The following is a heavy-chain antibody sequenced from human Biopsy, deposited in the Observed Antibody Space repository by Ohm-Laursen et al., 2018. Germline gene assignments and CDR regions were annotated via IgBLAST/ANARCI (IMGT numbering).Heavy chain of an antibody. J-gene: IGHJ6*02. V-gene: IGHV4-59*07. CDR3: ARATNSTGWPYYYFYGMDV. CDR2: IWSSGTT. Sequence: SDTLSLTCSISGGSISGYYWNWIRQSPGKGLEWIGYIWSSGTTDYNPSLQSRVSMSLELSTDQFSLKVDSVTAADMAVYYCARATNSTGWPYYYFYGMDVWGQGTTVTVSS. D-gene: IGHD2/OR15-2a*01. CDR1: GGSISGYY.